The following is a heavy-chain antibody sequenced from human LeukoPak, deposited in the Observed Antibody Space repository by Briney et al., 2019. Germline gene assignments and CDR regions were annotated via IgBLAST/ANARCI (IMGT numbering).Heavy chain of an antibody. J-gene: IGHJ1*01. CDR3: VKGWRGSLYDPAEH. D-gene: IGHD1-26*01. Sequence: PGESLKISCKASGYSFTYYWIGVVRQMPGRGLEWMGIIYPGDSDTRYSPSFQGQVTVSADNSISTAYLQWSSLKASDTAIYYSVKGWRGSLYDPAEHWGQGTLITVSS. CDR2: IYPGDSDT. V-gene: IGHV5-51*01. CDR1: GYSFTYYW.